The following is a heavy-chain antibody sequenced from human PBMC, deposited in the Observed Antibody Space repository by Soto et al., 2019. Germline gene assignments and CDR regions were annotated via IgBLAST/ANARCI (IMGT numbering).Heavy chain of an antibody. J-gene: IGHJ3*02. CDR2: INPSGGST. Sequence: GASVEVGCEASGESVTAPYMHWARQAPGQGLEWMGIINPSGGSTNYAQKFQGRVSMTRDTSTSTVYMELSSLRSEDTAVYYCARDRVGGGTKDDALDIWGQGTKVTVSS. D-gene: IGHD2-15*01. V-gene: IGHV1-46*03. CDR1: GESVTAPY. CDR3: ARDRVGGGTKDDALDI.